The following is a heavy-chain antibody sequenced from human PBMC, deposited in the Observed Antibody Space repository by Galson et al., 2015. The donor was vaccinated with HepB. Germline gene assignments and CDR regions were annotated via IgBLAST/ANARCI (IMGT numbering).Heavy chain of an antibody. J-gene: IGHJ5*02. Sequence: SLRLSCAASGFTLSSYAMHWVRQAPGKGLEWVAVISYDGSNKYYADSVKGRFTISRDNSKNTLYLQMNSLRAEDTAVYYCARDGLHDDTNYYGSGSQNWFDPLGPGNPGHRLL. CDR3: ARDGLHDDTNYYGSGSQNWFDP. D-gene: IGHD3-10*01. CDR2: ISYDGSNK. CDR1: GFTLSSYA. V-gene: IGHV3-30-3*01.